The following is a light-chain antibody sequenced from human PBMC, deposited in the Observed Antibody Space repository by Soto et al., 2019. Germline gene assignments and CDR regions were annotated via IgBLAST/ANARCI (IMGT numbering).Light chain of an antibody. V-gene: IGKV4-1*01. Sequence: DILMTQSPDSLAVSLGERAAVNCKSSQSVLYSSNNKKYLTWYQQKPGQPPKLLIYWASTRESGVPERFSGSGSGTDFTLTISSLQAEDVAVYYCQQYYNSPLTFGQGTKVDIK. CDR2: WAS. CDR1: QSVLYSSNNKKY. CDR3: QQYYNSPLT. J-gene: IGKJ1*01.